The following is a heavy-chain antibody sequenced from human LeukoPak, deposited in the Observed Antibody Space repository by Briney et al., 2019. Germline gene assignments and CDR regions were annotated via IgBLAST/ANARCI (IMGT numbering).Heavy chain of an antibody. D-gene: IGHD1-26*01. CDR2: IYYSGST. CDR3: ARAIVGATFAYFDY. J-gene: IGHJ4*02. V-gene: IGHV4-59*01. CDR1: GGSISSYY. Sequence: SETLSLTCTVSGGSISSYYWSWIRQPPGKGLEWIGYIYYSGSTNYNPSLKSRVTISVDTSKNQFSLKLSSVTAADTAVYYSARAIVGATFAYFDYWGQGTLVTVSS.